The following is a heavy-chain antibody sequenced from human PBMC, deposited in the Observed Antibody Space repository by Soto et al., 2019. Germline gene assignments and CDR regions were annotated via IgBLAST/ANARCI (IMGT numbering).Heavy chain of an antibody. Sequence: QVQLVQSGAEVKKPGSSVKVSCKASGGTFSSYAISWVRQAPGQGLEWMGGIIPIFGTANYAQKFQGRVTITADESTSTDYMELSSLRSEDTAVYYCARCRRDSGSDYPDYWGQGTLVTVSS. CDR2: IIPIFGTA. CDR3: ARCRRDSGSDYPDY. V-gene: IGHV1-69*01. D-gene: IGHD1-26*01. J-gene: IGHJ4*02. CDR1: GGTFSSYA.